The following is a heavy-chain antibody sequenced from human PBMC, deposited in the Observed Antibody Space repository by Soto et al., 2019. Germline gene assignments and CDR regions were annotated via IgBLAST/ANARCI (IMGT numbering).Heavy chain of an antibody. CDR3: AKDFVLRYFDWFGYFDY. Sequence: GGSLRLSRAASGFTFSCYAMSWVRQAPGKGLEWVSAISGSGGSTYYADSVKGRFTISRDNSNNTVYLQMNRQRAEDTAVYYCAKDFVLRYFDWFGYFDYWGQGTLVTVSS. J-gene: IGHJ4*02. CDR2: ISGSGGST. D-gene: IGHD3-9*01. CDR1: GFTFSCYA. V-gene: IGHV3-23*01.